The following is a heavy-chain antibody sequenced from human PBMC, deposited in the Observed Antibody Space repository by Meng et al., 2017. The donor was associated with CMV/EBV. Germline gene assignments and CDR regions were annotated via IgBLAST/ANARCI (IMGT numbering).Heavy chain of an antibody. Sequence: TVSGGPLSSGGYCWAWSGQQPEKGLDWIGYSYSDGTAHYHPSLRSRLSISVDTSKNVFFLKLNSVTAADTAVYFCARQSPDNWFDPWGQGALVTVSS. CDR1: GGPLSSGGYC. CDR2: SYSDGTA. V-gene: IGHV4-31*03. J-gene: IGHJ5*02. CDR3: ARQSPDNWFDP.